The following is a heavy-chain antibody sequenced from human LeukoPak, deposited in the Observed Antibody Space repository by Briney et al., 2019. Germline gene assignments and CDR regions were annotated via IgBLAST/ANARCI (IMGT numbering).Heavy chain of an antibody. D-gene: IGHD3-22*01. J-gene: IGHJ4*02. CDR1: GFTVSSNY. V-gene: IGHV3-66*01. CDR2: IYSGGST. CDR3: ARITTYYYDSSGYGG. Sequence: GGSLRLSCAASGFTVSSNYMSWVRQAPGKGLEWVSVIYSGGSTYYADSVKGRFTISRDNSKNTLYLQMNSLRAEDTAVYYCARITTYYYDSSGYGGWGQGTLVTVSS.